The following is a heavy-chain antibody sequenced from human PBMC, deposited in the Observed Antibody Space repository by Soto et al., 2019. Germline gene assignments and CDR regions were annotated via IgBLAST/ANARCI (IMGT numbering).Heavy chain of an antibody. CDR2: ITASGGTT. V-gene: IGHV3-23*01. D-gene: IGHD1-7*01. CDR3: AKCMQAYWNYDAHHI. Sequence: GGSLRLSCAASGFTFSSYSMTWVRQAPGKGLEWVAHITASGGTTYYADSVKGRFTISRDTSRNTLYPQMNSLRAEDTALYYCAKCMQAYWNYDAHHIWGQGTMVTVSS. CDR1: GFTFSSYS. J-gene: IGHJ3*02.